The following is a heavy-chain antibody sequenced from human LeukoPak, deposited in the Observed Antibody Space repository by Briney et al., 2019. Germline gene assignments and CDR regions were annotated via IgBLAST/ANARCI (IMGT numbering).Heavy chain of an antibody. V-gene: IGHV4-59*08. J-gene: IGHJ4*02. CDR1: GGSISSYY. Sequence: SETLSLTCTVSGGSISSYYWSWIRQPPGKGLEWIGYIYYSGSTNYNPSLKSRVTISVDTSKNQFSLKLSSVTAADTAVYYCARHVAVAAAGTFDYWGQGTLVTVSS. CDR3: ARHVAVAAAGTFDY. CDR2: IYYSGST. D-gene: IGHD6-13*01.